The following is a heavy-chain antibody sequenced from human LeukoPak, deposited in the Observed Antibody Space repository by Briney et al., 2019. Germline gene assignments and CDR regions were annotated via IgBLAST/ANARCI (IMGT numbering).Heavy chain of an antibody. CDR1: GGSISSGSYY. CDR3: AREGTITMIVVASAFDI. D-gene: IGHD3-22*01. J-gene: IGHJ3*02. CDR2: IYTSGST. V-gene: IGHV4-61*02. Sequence: SETLSLTCTVSGGSISSGSYYWSWIRQPAGKGLEWIGRIYTSGSTNYNPSLKSRVTISVDTSKNQFSLKLSSVTAADTAVYYCAREGTITMIVVASAFDIWGQGTVVTVSS.